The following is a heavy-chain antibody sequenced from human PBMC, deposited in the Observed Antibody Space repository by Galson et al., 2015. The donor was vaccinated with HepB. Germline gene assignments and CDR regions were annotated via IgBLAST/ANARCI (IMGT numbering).Heavy chain of an antibody. CDR2: ISGYNGDT. J-gene: IGHJ2*01. CDR3: AKDVHSSSVWYFDL. Sequence: SVKVSCKASGYTFNTYGVNWVRQAPGQGLEWMGRISGYNGDTDYAQKLQGRVTMTTDTSTNTAHMELRSLGSDDTAVYYCAKDVHSSSVWYFDLWGRGTLVSVSS. V-gene: IGHV1-18*01. CDR1: GYTFNTYG. D-gene: IGHD6-6*01.